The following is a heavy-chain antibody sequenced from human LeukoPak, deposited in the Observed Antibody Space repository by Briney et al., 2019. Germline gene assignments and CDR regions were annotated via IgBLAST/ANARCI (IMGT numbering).Heavy chain of an antibody. Sequence: GGSLRLSCAASGFTFDDYGMSWVRQAPGKGLEWVSGINWNGGSTGYADSVKGRFTISRDNAKNSLHLQMNSLRAEDTALYYCARDLATVTRRGEYYFDYWGQGTLVTVSS. CDR1: GFTFDDYG. V-gene: IGHV3-20*04. CDR3: ARDLATVTRRGEYYFDY. J-gene: IGHJ4*02. D-gene: IGHD4-17*01. CDR2: INWNGGST.